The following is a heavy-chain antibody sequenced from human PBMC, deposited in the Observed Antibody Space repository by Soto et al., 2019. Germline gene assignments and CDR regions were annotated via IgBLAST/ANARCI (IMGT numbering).Heavy chain of an antibody. CDR2: INAGNGNT. J-gene: IGHJ5*02. CDR3: ARDSPPFDP. V-gene: IGHV1-18*04. Sequence: GSSSQEPCRASEYSLAGYRVGRVRQAPGQRLEWMGWINAGNGNTNYAQKLQGRVTMTTDTSTSTAYMELRSLRSDDTAVDYCARDSPPFDPWGQGTLVTVSS. CDR1: EYSLAGYR.